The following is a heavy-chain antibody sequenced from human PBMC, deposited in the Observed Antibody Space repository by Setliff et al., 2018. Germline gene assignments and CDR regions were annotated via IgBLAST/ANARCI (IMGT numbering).Heavy chain of an antibody. CDR1: DDSISSRHYY. Sequence: PSETLSLTCTVSDDSISSRHYYWSWIRQPAGKGLEWLGQIYTSWSTNYNPSLKGRATLSIDASKNQFSLKLSSVTAADTAVYYCARGRNVAARLLDSWGQGARVTVSS. J-gene: IGHJ4*02. CDR2: IYTSWST. V-gene: IGHV4-61*09. CDR3: ARGRNVAARLLDS. D-gene: IGHD6-6*01.